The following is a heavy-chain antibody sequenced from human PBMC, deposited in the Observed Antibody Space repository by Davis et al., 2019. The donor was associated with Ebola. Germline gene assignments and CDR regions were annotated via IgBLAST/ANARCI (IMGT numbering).Heavy chain of an antibody. D-gene: IGHD3-3*01. CDR1: GFTFSSYA. Sequence: GESLKISCAASGFTFSSYAMSWVRQAPGKGLEWVSAISGSGGSTYYADSVKGRFTISRDNSKNTLYLQMNSLRAEDTAVYYCAKDSGAGYYDFWSGYPDWWGQGTLVTVSS. J-gene: IGHJ4*02. CDR2: ISGSGGST. V-gene: IGHV3-23*01. CDR3: AKDSGAGYYDFWSGYPDW.